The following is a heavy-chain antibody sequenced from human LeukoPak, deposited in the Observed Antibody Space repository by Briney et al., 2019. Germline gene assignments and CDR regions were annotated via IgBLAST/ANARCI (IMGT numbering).Heavy chain of an antibody. J-gene: IGHJ4*02. CDR1: GFTFSSYD. D-gene: IGHD6-19*01. Sequence: GGSLRLSCAASGFTFSSYDMHWVRHATGKGLEWVSAIGTAGDTYYADSVKGRFTISRDNSKNTLYLQMNSLRAEDTAVYYCAKTYSSGWYGIDYWGQGTLVTVSS. CDR2: IGTAGDT. CDR3: AKTYSSGWYGIDY. V-gene: IGHV3-13*01.